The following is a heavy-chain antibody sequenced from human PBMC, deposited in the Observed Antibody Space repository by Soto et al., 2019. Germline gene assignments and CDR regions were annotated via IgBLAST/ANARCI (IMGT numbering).Heavy chain of an antibody. CDR2: SSGSGGIT. Sequence: GGSLRLSGAASGSTFSGYAISGVRQARGKGRGWVSASSGSGGITYYANTVKGRFTISRDNTKNTLYQQKNSLKAEATAVYYCAKGIHSDFWSGQGYGMDVWGQGTTVTVSS. J-gene: IGHJ6*02. CDR3: AKGIHSDFWSGQGYGMDV. V-gene: IGHV3-23*01. CDR1: GSTFSGYA. D-gene: IGHD3-3*01.